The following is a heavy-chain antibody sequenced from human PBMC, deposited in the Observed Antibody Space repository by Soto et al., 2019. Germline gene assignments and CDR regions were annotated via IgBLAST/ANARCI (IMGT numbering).Heavy chain of an antibody. CDR1: GFTFSSYG. CDR2: ISYDGSNK. CDR3: AKDWVGATSFGY. D-gene: IGHD1-26*01. Sequence: QVQLVESGGGVVQPGRSLRLSCAASGFTFSSYGMHWVRQAPGKGLEWVAVISYDGSNKYYADSVKGRFTISRDNSKNTLYLQMNSLRSEDTAVYYCAKDWVGATSFGYWGPGTLVTVS. J-gene: IGHJ4*02. V-gene: IGHV3-30*18.